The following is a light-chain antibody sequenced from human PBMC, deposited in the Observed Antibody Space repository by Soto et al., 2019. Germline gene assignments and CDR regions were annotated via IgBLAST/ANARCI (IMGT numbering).Light chain of an antibody. CDR2: AAS. J-gene: IGKJ4*01. V-gene: IGKV1-12*01. CDR3: QQADSFPLT. Sequence: DIQMTQSPSSVSASVGARVTITCRASQGIANWLAWYQQKPGKAPKLLIYAASTLQSGVPSRFSGSGSGTGFTLTISSLQPEDFATYYCQQADSFPLTFGGGTVVEMK. CDR1: QGIANW.